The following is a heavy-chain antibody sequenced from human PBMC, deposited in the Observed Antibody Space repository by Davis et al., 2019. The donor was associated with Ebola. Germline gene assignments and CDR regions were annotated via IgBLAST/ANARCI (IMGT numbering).Heavy chain of an antibody. J-gene: IGHJ4*02. CDR3: ARHRSRGQAVADY. CDR2: IYYSGST. CDR1: GDSISSSSYY. V-gene: IGHV4-39*01. D-gene: IGHD6-19*01. Sequence: MPSETLSLTCTVSGDSISSSSYYWGWIRQPPGKGLEWIGSIYYSGSTYYNPSLKSRVTISVDTSKNQFSLKLSSVTAADTAVYYCARHRSRGQAVADYWGQGTLVTVSS.